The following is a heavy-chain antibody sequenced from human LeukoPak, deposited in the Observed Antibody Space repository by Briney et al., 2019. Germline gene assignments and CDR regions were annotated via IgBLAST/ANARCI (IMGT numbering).Heavy chain of an antibody. V-gene: IGHV4-34*01. Sequence: SETLSLTCAVYGGAFSGYYWSWIRQPPGKGLEWIGEINYSGSSNYNPSLKSRVTISIDTSKNQFSLKLSSVTAADTAVYYCARARGAVAGYFDYWGQGTPVTVSS. J-gene: IGHJ4*02. CDR3: ARARGAVAGYFDY. CDR1: GGAFSGYY. CDR2: INYSGSS. D-gene: IGHD6-19*01.